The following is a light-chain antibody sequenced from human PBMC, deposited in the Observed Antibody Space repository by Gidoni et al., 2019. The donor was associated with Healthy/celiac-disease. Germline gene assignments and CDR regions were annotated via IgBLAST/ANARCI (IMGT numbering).Light chain of an antibody. CDR1: SSDVGDYNY. V-gene: IGLV2-14*01. CDR3: SSYTSSSTWV. Sequence: QSALTQPASVSWSPGQSITTSCTGTSSDVGDYNYVSWYQQHPGKAPKLMIYEVSNRPSGVSNRFSGSKSGNTASLTISGLQAEDEADYYCSSYTSSSTWVFGGGTKLTVL. CDR2: EVS. J-gene: IGLJ3*02.